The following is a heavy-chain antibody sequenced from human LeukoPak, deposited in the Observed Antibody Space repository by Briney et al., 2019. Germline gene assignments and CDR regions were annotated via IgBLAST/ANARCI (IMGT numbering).Heavy chain of an antibody. CDR3: ARHGSISSESYFDY. CDR1: GGSVSSYY. CDR2: IHNSGRT. J-gene: IGHJ4*02. Sequence: SETLSLTCSVSGGSVSSYYWSWIRQSPGKGLEWIGYIHNSGRTNYNPSLKSRVTGFVDTSKNQVSLRLSSVTAADTAVYYCARHGSISSESYFDYWGQGALVTVSS. D-gene: IGHD1-26*01. V-gene: IGHV4-59*08.